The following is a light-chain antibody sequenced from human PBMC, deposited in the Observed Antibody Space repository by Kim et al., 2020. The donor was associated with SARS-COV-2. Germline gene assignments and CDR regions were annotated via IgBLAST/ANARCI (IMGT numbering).Light chain of an antibody. Sequence: QSALTQPASVSGSPGQSITISCTGTSCDVGGYDLVSWYQQLPGKAPKLVIYEVSERPSGISNRFSGSKSGNTASLTISGLQAEDEADYYCCSYAGSRTRVFGGGTQLTVL. CDR3: CSYAGSRTRV. J-gene: IGLJ3*02. CDR1: SCDVGGYDL. CDR2: EVS. V-gene: IGLV2-23*02.